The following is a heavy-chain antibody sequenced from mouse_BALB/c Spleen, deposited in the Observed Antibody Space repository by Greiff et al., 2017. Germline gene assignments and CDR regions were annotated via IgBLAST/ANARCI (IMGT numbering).Heavy chain of an antibody. Sequence: QVQLQQSAAELARPGASVKMSCKASGYTFTSYTMHWVKQRPGQGLEWIGYINPSSGYTEYNQKFKDKTTLTADKSSSTAYMQLSSLTSEDSAVYYCARSGGYDAMDYWGQGTSVTVSS. J-gene: IGHJ4*01. V-gene: IGHV1-4*02. CDR3: ARSGGYDAMDY. D-gene: IGHD3-1*01. CDR2: INPSSGYT. CDR1: GYTFTSYT.